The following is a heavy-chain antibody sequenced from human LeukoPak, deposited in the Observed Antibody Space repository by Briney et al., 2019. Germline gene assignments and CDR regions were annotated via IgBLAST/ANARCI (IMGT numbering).Heavy chain of an antibody. CDR2: INPNSGGT. CDR1: GYTFTGYY. V-gene: IGHV1-2*02. CDR3: SSDKRRGDCYVGY. J-gene: IGHJ4*02. Sequence: ASGKVSCTASGYTFTGYYIHWVRQAPGPGLEWMGWINPNSGGTNYSQKVQGRVTMTRDTSISTAYMDLSRLRSDDTAVDYFSSDKRRGDCYVGYWGQGTLVPVSS. D-gene: IGHD2-21*02.